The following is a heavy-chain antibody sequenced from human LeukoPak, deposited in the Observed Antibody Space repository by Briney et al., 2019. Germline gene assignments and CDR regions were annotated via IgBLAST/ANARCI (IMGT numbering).Heavy chain of an antibody. V-gene: IGHV1-2*02. J-gene: IGHJ4*02. Sequence: ASVKVSCKASGYTFTGYYVHWVRQAPGQGLDWMGWINPNSGGTKYAQKFQGRVTMTRDTSITTAYMELSSLRSDDTAVYYCARFLGYCSAGSCYFDYWGQGTLVTVSS. CDR3: ARFLGYCSAGSCYFDY. CDR2: INPNSGGT. CDR1: GYTFTGYY. D-gene: IGHD2-15*01.